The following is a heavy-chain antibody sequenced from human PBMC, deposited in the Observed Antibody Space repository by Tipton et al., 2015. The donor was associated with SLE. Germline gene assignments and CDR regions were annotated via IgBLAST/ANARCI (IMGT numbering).Heavy chain of an antibody. CDR2: IHSRGST. CDR1: GVSVSSGVYY. J-gene: IGHJ3*01. CDR3: VSSGYPLGSFDV. Sequence: TLSLTCTVSGVSVSSGVYYWNWIRPHPEKGLEWLGCIHSRGSTYYTPSLKSRLIMSVHTSNNQFSLQLSSVTAADTALYYCVSSGYPLGSFDVWGQGTVVTVS. D-gene: IGHD3-9*01. V-gene: IGHV4-31*03.